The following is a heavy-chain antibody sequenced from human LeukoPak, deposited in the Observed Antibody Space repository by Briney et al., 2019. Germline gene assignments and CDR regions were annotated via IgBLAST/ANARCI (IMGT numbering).Heavy chain of an antibody. J-gene: IGHJ6*02. CDR3: AKDMGYGMDV. CDR1: GFTFDDYA. Sequence: GGSLRLSCAASGFTFDDYAMHWVRQAPGKGLEWVSGISWNSGSIGYADSVKGRFTISRDNAKNSLYLQMNSLRAEDTALYYCAKDMGYGMDVWGQGTTVTVS. V-gene: IGHV3-9*01. CDR2: ISWNSGSI.